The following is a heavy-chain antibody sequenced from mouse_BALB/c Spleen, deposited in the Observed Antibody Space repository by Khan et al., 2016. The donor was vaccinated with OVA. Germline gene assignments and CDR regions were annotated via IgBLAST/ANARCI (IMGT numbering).Heavy chain of an antibody. V-gene: IGHV3-2*02. Sequence: EVQLQASGPGLVKPSQSLSLTCTVTGYSITSEYAWNWIRQFPGNKLEWMGYINYSGNTRFNPSLKSRTSITRDTSKNQFFLQLNSVTTEDTATYYGARKDYYDYDPFPYWGQGTLVTVSA. D-gene: IGHD2-4*01. CDR3: ARKDYYDYDPFPY. J-gene: IGHJ3*01. CDR2: INYSGNT. CDR1: GYSITSEYA.